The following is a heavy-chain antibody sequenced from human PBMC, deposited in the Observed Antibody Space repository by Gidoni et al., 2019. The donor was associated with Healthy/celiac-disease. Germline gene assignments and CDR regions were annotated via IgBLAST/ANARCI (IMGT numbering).Heavy chain of an antibody. V-gene: IGHV4-39*07. CDR1: GGSISSRSYY. D-gene: IGHD1-26*01. Sequence: QLQLQESGPGLVKPSETLSLTCTVSGGSISSRSYYWGWIRLPPGKGLEWIGRIYYRGSTYYKPSLKSRVTISVDTSKNQFSLKLSSVTAADTAVYYCARDLRWELLGNWFDPWGQGTLVTVSS. CDR2: IYYRGST. CDR3: ARDLRWELLGNWFDP. J-gene: IGHJ5*02.